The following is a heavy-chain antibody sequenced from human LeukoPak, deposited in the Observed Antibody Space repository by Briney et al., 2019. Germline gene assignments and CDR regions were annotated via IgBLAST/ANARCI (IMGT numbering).Heavy chain of an antibody. CDR1: GFTFSSYW. CDR3: ARGLLWFGELSIYFDY. CDR2: IKQDGSEK. V-gene: IGHV3-7*01. Sequence: PGGSLRLSCAAPGFTFSSYWMSWVRQAPGKGLEWVANIKQDGSEKYYVDSVKGRFTISRDNAKNSLYLQMNSLRAEDTAVYYCARGLLWFGELSIYFDYWGQGTLVTVSS. D-gene: IGHD3-10*01. J-gene: IGHJ4*02.